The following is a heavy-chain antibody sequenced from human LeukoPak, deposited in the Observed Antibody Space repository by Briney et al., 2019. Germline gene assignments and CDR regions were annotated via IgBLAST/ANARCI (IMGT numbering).Heavy chain of an antibody. CDR3: ARDSFGSALYYYYYYMDV. D-gene: IGHD3-16*01. CDR1: GYTFTGYY. CDR2: INPNSGGT. J-gene: IGHJ6*03. Sequence: EASVKVSCKASGYTFTGYYMHWVRQAPGQGLEWMGWINPNSGGTNYAQKFQGRVTMTRDTSISTAYMELSRLRSDDTAVYYCARDSFGSALYYYYYYMDVWGKGTTVTVSS. V-gene: IGHV1-2*02.